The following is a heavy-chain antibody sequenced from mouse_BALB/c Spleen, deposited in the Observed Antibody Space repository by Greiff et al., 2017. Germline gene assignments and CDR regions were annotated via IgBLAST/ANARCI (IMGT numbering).Heavy chain of an antibody. D-gene: IGHD1-2*01. CDR2: IRSKSNNYAT. CDR1: GFTFNTYA. CDR3: VRHLYYGYGFAY. V-gene: IGHV10-1*02. J-gene: IGHJ3*01. Sequence: EVKLMESGGGLVQPKGSLKLSCAASGFTFNTYAMNWVRQAPGKGLEWVARIRSKSNNYATYYADSVKDRFTISRDDSQSMLYLQMNNLKTEDTAMYYCVRHLYYGYGFAYWGQGTLVTVSA.